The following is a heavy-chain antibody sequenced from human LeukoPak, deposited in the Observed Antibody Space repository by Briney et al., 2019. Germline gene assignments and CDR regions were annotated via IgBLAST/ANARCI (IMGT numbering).Heavy chain of an antibody. CDR2: IYYYGST. CDR3: VRLRGSSGPIDH. CDR1: GASINNYY. V-gene: IGHV4-59*01. D-gene: IGHD3-22*01. J-gene: IGHJ4*02. Sequence: SETLSLTCTVSGASINNYYWSWIRQPPGKGLEWIGYIYYYGSTNYNPSLKSRVTISVDTSENQFSLRLTSVTAADTAVYYCVRLRGSSGPIDHWGQGTLVTVSS.